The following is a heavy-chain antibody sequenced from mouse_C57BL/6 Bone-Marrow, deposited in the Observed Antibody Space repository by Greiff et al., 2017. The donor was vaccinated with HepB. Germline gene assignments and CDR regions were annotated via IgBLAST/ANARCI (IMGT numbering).Heavy chain of an antibody. D-gene: IGHD1-1*01. Sequence: QVQLQQSGAELVRPGASVTLSCKASGYTFTDYEMHWVKQTPVHGLEWIGAIDPETGGTAYNQKFKGKAILTAAKSSSTAYMELRSLTSEDSAVYYCTRPYGSSYGYFDVWGTGTTVTVSS. V-gene: IGHV1-15*01. CDR1: GYTFTDYE. CDR2: IDPETGGT. CDR3: TRPYGSSYGYFDV. J-gene: IGHJ1*03.